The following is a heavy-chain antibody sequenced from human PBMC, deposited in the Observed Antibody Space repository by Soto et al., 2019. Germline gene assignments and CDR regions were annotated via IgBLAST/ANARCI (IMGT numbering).Heavy chain of an antibody. CDR1: GYTFTGYY. Sequence: GASVKVSCEASGYTFTGYYMHWVRQAPGQGLEWMGWINPNSGGTNYAQKFQGRVTMTRDTSISTAYMELSSLRSEDTAVYYCARVPYDILPNYYYYGMDVWGQGTTVTVSS. CDR3: ARVPYDILPNYYYYGMDV. D-gene: IGHD3-9*01. CDR2: INPNSGGT. V-gene: IGHV1-2*02. J-gene: IGHJ6*02.